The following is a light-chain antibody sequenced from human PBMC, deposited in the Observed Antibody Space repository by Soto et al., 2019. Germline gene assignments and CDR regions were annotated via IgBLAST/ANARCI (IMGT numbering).Light chain of an antibody. V-gene: IGKV3-11*01. CDR3: QQRSNWPRVT. Sequence: EIVLTQSPATLSLSPGERATLSCRASQSVSVFLAWYQQRPGQAPRLLIYDTHKRATGIPARFSSSGCGTDFTLTINSLEPEDSAVYYCQQRSNWPRVTFGQGKRLEIK. J-gene: IGKJ5*01. CDR2: DTH. CDR1: QSVSVF.